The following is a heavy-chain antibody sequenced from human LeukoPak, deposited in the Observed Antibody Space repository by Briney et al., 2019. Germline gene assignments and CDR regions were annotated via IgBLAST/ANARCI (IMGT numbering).Heavy chain of an antibody. D-gene: IGHD3-22*01. CDR3: ARGVYYYDSSGYPGGEGY. J-gene: IGHJ4*02. Sequence: ASVTVSCKASGYTFTSYDINWVRQATGQGLEWMGWMNPNSGNTGYAQKFQGRVTMTRNTSISTAYMELSSLRSEDTAVYYCARGVYYYDSSGYPGGEGYWGQGTLVTVSS. CDR2: MNPNSGNT. V-gene: IGHV1-8*01. CDR1: GYTFTSYD.